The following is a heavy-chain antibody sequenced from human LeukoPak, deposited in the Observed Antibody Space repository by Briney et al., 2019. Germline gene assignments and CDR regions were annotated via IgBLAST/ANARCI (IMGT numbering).Heavy chain of an antibody. Sequence: KSSETLSLTCTVSGGSINSSSYYWGWIRQPPGKGLEWIVNIYYSGSTYYNPSLKGRVTISVDTSKNQFSLKLSSVTAADTAVYYCARRAFDGYYDSSGYSQRPNWFDPWGQGTLVTVSS. D-gene: IGHD3-22*01. CDR2: IYYSGST. CDR1: GGSINSSSYY. J-gene: IGHJ5*02. V-gene: IGHV4-39*01. CDR3: ARRAFDGYYDSSGYSQRPNWFDP.